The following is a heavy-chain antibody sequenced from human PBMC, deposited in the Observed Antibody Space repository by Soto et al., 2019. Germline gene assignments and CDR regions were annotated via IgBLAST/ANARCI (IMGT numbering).Heavy chain of an antibody. Sequence: EVQLVESGGGLVQPGGSLRLSCAASGFTFSSYSMNWVRQAPGKGLEWVSYISSSSSTIYYADSVKGRFTISRDNVKNSLYLQMNSLRAEDTAVYYCAREEYCSSTSCYGSVWFDPWGQGTLVTVSS. CDR1: GFTFSSYS. CDR2: ISSSSSTI. V-gene: IGHV3-48*01. D-gene: IGHD2-2*01. CDR3: AREEYCSSTSCYGSVWFDP. J-gene: IGHJ5*02.